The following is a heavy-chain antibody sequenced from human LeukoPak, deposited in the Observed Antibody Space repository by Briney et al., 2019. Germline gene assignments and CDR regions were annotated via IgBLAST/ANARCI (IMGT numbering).Heavy chain of an antibody. D-gene: IGHD3-3*01. J-gene: IGHJ4*02. CDR3: ARDFGRDARDY. CDR2: INPNSGGT. CDR1: GYTFTGYY. V-gene: IGHV1-2*02. Sequence: EASVKVSCKASGYTFTGYYLHWVRPAPGQGLEWMGWINPNSGGTNYAQKFQGRVTMTRDTSISTVYMELSRLRSDDTAVYYCARDFGRDARDYWGQGTLVTVSS.